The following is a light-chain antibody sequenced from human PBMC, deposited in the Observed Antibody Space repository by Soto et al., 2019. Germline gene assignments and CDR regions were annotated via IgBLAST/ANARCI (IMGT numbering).Light chain of an antibody. CDR1: QGISSA. CDR3: EQFNNYPIT. CDR2: DAS. V-gene: IGKV1D-13*01. Sequence: AIQLTQSPSSLSASVGDRVTITCRASQGISSALAWYQQKPGKAPKLLIYDASSLESGVPSSFSGSGSCTDSNPTISSLQTDYFATYDCEQFNNYPITVGQGTRLEIK. J-gene: IGKJ5*01.